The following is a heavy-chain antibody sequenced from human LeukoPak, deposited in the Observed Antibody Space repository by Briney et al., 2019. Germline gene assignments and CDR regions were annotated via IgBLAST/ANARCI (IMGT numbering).Heavy chain of an antibody. D-gene: IGHD6-19*01. CDR2: IYYSGST. V-gene: IGHV4-59*01. CDR1: GGSISSYY. CDR3: ARTVAVAGSETIDY. Sequence: SETLSLTCTVFGGSISSYYWSWIRQPPGKGLEWIEYIYYSGSTNYNPSLKSRVTISVDTSKNQFSLKLSSVTAADTAVYYCARTVAVAGSETIDYWGQGTLVTVSS. J-gene: IGHJ4*02.